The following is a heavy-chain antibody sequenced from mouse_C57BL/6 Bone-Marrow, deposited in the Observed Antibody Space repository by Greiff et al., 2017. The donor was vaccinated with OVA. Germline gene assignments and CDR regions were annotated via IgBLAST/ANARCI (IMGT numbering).Heavy chain of an antibody. V-gene: IGHV6-6*01. CDR2: IRNKANNHAT. J-gene: IGHJ4*01. Sequence: EVQLVESGGGLVQPGGSMKLSCAASGFTFSDAWMDWVRQSPEKGLEWDAEIRNKANNHATYYAESVKGRFTISRDDSKSSVYLQMNSVRAEDTGIYYCTRIYDGYLYAMDDWGQGTSVTVSS. D-gene: IGHD2-3*01. CDR3: TRIYDGYLYAMDD. CDR1: GFTFSDAW.